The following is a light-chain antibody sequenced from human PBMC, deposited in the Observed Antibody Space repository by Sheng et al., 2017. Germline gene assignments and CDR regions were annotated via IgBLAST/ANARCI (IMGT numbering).Light chain of an antibody. CDR3: QQRSNWRFT. Sequence: EIVLTQSPATLSLSPGERATLSCRASQSVSSYLAWYQQKPGQAPRLLIYDASNRATGIPVRFSGSGSGTDFTLTISNLEPEDFAVYYCQQRSNWRFTFGPGTKVDI. CDR1: QSVSSY. CDR2: DAS. V-gene: IGKV3-11*01. J-gene: IGKJ3*01.